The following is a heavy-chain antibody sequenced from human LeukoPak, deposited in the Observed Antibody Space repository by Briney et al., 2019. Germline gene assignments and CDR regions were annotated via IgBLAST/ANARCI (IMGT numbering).Heavy chain of an antibody. Sequence: SETLSLTCAVYGGSFSGYYWSWIRQPPGKGLEWIGEINHSGSTNYNPSLKSRVAISVDTSKNQFSLKLSSVTAADTAVYYCARGLGSSAFDIWGQGTMVTVSS. J-gene: IGHJ3*02. CDR3: ARGLGSSAFDI. CDR1: GGSFSGYY. D-gene: IGHD3-10*01. V-gene: IGHV4-34*01. CDR2: INHSGST.